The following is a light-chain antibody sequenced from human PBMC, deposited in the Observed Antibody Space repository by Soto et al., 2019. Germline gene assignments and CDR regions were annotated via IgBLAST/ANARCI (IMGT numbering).Light chain of an antibody. CDR1: SSDVGGYNY. CDR2: EVN. CDR3: TSHTSSSTLVL. V-gene: IGLV2-14*01. J-gene: IGLJ2*01. Sequence: QSALTQPASVSGSPGQSITISCTGTSSDVGGYNYVSWHQHHPGKAPKLIIFEVNNRPSGISNRFSGSKSGNTASLTISGLQPEDEADYYCTSHTSSSTLVLFGGGTKLTVL.